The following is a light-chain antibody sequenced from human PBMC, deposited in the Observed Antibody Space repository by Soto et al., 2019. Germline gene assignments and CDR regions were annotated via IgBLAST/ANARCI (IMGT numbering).Light chain of an antibody. Sequence: QSVLTQPPSVSAAPGQKVTISCSGSSANIGSNYVSWYQHLPGTAPKLVIYDSDKRPSEIPDRFSGSKSGTSATLDITGLQTGDEADYYCGAWDSSLSVVDFGGGTKLTVL. CDR3: GAWDSSLSVVD. V-gene: IGLV1-51*01. J-gene: IGLJ2*01. CDR1: SANIGSNY. CDR2: DSD.